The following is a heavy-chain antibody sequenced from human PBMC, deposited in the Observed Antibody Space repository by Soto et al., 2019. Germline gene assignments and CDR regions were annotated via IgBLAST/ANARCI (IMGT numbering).Heavy chain of an antibody. D-gene: IGHD3-16*01. CDR2: ISAYNGNT. CDR1: GYTFTSYG. J-gene: IGHJ6*03. Sequence: GASVKVSCKASGYTFTSYGISWVRQAPGQGLEWMGWISAYNGNTNYAQKLQGRVTMTTDTSTSTAYMELRSLRSDDTAVYYCARGGWVGGGSRYKYYSYYMGVWGKGTTVTFSS. CDR3: ARGGWVGGGSRYKYYSYYMGV. V-gene: IGHV1-18*01.